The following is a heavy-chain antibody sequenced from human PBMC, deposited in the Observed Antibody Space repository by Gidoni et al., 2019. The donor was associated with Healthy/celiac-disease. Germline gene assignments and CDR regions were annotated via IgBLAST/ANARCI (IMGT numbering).Heavy chain of an antibody. J-gene: IGHJ4*02. CDR3: AKDPGAARPSPGIDY. Sequence: EVQLLESGGGLVQPGGSLILSWSASGFTFSSYAMSLVRQAPGKGLEWVSAISGSGGNTYYADSVKGRFTISSDNSKNTLYLQMNSLRAEDTAVYYCAKDPGAARPSPGIDYWGQGTLVTVSS. CDR1: GFTFSSYA. CDR2: ISGSGGNT. D-gene: IGHD6-6*01. V-gene: IGHV3-23*01.